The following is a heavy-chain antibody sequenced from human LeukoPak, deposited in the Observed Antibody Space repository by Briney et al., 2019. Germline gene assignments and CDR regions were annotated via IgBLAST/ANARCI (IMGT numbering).Heavy chain of an antibody. CDR3: ARDDDSGSAFDY. V-gene: IGHV1-2*02. CDR1: GYTFTAYY. J-gene: IGHJ4*02. CDR2: INPNSGGT. Sequence: ASVKVSCKTSGYTFTAYYMHWVRQAPGQGPEWMGWINPNSGGTNSAQKFQGRVTMTRDTSISTYYIELSSLGSDDAAVYYCARDDDSGSAFDYWGQGTLVTVSS. D-gene: IGHD1-26*01.